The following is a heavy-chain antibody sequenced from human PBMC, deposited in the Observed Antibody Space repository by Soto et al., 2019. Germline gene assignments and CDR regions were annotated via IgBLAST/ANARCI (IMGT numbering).Heavy chain of an antibody. V-gene: IGHV1-69*01. CDR1: GGTFSSYA. CDR3: ARDNRYSSSWLSWFAP. D-gene: IGHD6-13*01. Sequence: QVQRVQSGAEVKKPGSSVKVSYKASGGTFSSYAISWVRQAPGQGLEWMGGIIPIFGTANYAQKFQGRVTITADESTSTAYMELSSRRSEDTAVYYCARDNRYSSSWLSWFAPWGQGTLVTVSS. CDR2: IIPIFGTA. J-gene: IGHJ5*02.